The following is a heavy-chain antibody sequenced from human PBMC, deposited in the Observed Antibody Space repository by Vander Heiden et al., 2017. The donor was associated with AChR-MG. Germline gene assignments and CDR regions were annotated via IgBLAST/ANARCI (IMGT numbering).Heavy chain of an antibody. Sequence: QVQLVPSGAAVKKPGSSGQVSCKASGRTFRSYGLPRVRQAPGPSPDWMGGIIPIFGTANYAQKCQGRVTITADKSTSTAYMELSSLRSVDTAVYYCARGRCSSTSCYGSAGNNWFDPWGHGTLLTLAS. V-gene: IGHV1-69*06. CDR2: IIPIFGTA. CDR1: GRTFRSYG. CDR3: ARGRCSSTSCYGSAGNNWFDP. J-gene: IGHJ5*02. D-gene: IGHD2-2*01.